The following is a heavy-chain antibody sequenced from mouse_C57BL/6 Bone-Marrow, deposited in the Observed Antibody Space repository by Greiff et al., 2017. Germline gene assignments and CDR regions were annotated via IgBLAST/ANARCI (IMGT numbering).Heavy chain of an antibody. D-gene: IGHD3-2*02. V-gene: IGHV1-39*01. CDR3: ARQLRLLGAMDY. J-gene: IGHJ4*01. CDR2: INPNYGTT. Sequence: VVEPGASVKISCKASGYSFTDYNMNWVKQSNGKSLEWNGVINPNYGTTSYNQKFKGKATLTVDQSSSTAYMQLNSLTSEDSAVYYCARQLRLLGAMDYWGQGTSVTVSS. CDR1: GYSFTDYN.